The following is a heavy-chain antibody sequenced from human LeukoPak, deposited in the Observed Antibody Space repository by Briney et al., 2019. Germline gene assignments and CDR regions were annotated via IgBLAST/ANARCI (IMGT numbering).Heavy chain of an antibody. J-gene: IGHJ3*02. Sequence: ASVKVSYKASGYTFTGFYMHWVRQAPGQGLEWMGWINPNSGGTNYAQKFQGRVTMTRDTSISTAYMELSRLRSDDTAVYYCASNIVVAYDAFDIWGQGTMVTVSS. CDR1: GYTFTGFY. CDR2: INPNSGGT. V-gene: IGHV1-2*02. D-gene: IGHD2-2*01. CDR3: ASNIVVAYDAFDI.